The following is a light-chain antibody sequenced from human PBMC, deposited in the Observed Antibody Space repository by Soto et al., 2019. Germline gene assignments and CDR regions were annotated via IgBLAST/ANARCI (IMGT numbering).Light chain of an antibody. CDR2: SNN. Sequence: QAVVTQPPSASGTPGQRVTISRSGSSSNIGSNTVNWYQQLPGTAPKLLIYSNNQRPSGVPDRFSGSKSGTSASLAISGLQSEDEADYYCAAWDDSLNGVVFGGGTKLTVL. CDR3: AAWDDSLNGVV. V-gene: IGLV1-44*01. J-gene: IGLJ2*01. CDR1: SSNIGSNT.